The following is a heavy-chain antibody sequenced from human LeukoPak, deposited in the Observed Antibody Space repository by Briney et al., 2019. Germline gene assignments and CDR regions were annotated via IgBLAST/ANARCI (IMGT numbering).Heavy chain of an antibody. Sequence: GGSLRLSCAASGFTFSSYWMHWVRQAPGKGLVWVSRINRDGSSTSYADSVKGRFTISRDNAKNTLYLQMNSLRAEDTAVYYCARVIAAAEDFDYWGQGTLVTVSS. D-gene: IGHD6-13*01. CDR2: INRDGSST. V-gene: IGHV3-74*01. CDR1: GFTFSSYW. J-gene: IGHJ4*02. CDR3: ARVIAAAEDFDY.